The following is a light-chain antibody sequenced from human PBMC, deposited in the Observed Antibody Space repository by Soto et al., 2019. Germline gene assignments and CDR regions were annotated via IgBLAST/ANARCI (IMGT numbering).Light chain of an antibody. CDR3: QQGYSPPMT. Sequence: DIQMTQSPSSLSASVGDRVNITCRTSESISNYLNWLQHKPGKAPNLLIYAASSLQRGVPSRFSGSGSGTDFTLNIRGLQPDHFATYYCQQGYSPPMTFGGGTKVEMK. V-gene: IGKV1-39*01. CDR1: ESISNY. CDR2: AAS. J-gene: IGKJ4*01.